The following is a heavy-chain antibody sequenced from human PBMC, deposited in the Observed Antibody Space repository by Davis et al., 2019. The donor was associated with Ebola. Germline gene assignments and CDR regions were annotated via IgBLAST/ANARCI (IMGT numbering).Heavy chain of an antibody. Sequence: GGSLRLSCAASGFTFSSYSMHWVRQAPGKGLEWVAVIWYDGSNKYYADSVKGRFTISRDNSKNTLYLQMNSLRAEDTAVYYCARGISTYYDFWSGYLDYWGQGTLVTVSS. V-gene: IGHV3-33*08. CDR2: IWYDGSNK. CDR1: GFTFSSYS. D-gene: IGHD3-3*01. CDR3: ARGISTYYDFWSGYLDY. J-gene: IGHJ4*02.